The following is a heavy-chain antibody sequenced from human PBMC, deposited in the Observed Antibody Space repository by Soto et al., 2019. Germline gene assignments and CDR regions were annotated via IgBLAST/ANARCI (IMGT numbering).Heavy chain of an antibody. V-gene: IGHV1-18*01. J-gene: IGHJ4*02. Sequence: ASVKVSCKASGYTFTSYGISWVRQAPGQGLEWMGWISAYNGNTNYAQKLQGRVTMTTDTSTSTAYMELRGLRSDDTAVYYCARDQGYYDSSGYYGYWGQGTLVTVSS. CDR2: ISAYNGNT. CDR3: ARDQGYYDSSGYYGY. D-gene: IGHD3-22*01. CDR1: GYTFTSYG.